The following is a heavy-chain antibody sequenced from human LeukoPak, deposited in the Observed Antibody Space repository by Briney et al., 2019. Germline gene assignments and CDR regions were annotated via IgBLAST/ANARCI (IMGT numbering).Heavy chain of an antibody. J-gene: IGHJ4*02. CDR3: ARRSSGWQGFDY. CDR2: IYPADSDI. CDR1: GYSINNYW. V-gene: IGHV5-51*01. Sequence: GESLKISCKGSGYSINNYWIGWVRQMPGKGLEWMGIIYPADSDIRYSPSFQGQVTISADKSISTVYLQWSSLKASDTAMYYCARRSSGWQGFDYWGQGTLVTVSS. D-gene: IGHD6-19*01.